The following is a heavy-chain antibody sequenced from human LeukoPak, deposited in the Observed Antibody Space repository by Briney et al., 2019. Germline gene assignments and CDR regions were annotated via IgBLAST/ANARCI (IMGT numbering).Heavy chain of an antibody. Sequence: SGGSLRLSCAASGFTFSSYWMSWVRQAPGKGLEWVANIKQDGSEKYYVDSVKGRFTISRDNAKNSLYLQMNSLRAEDTAVYYCARDPSSYYDFRSGYYDYWGQGTLVTVSS. V-gene: IGHV3-7*01. CDR2: IKQDGSEK. CDR1: GFTFSSYW. J-gene: IGHJ4*02. D-gene: IGHD3-3*01. CDR3: ARDPSSYYDFRSGYYDY.